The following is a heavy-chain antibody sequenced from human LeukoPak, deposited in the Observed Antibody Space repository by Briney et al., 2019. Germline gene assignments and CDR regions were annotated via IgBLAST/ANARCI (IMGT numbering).Heavy chain of an antibody. V-gene: IGHV4-34*01. CDR2: INHSGNS. Sequence: PSETLSITCSVYGGSFSGYYWRWIRQPPGKGLEWIGEINHSGNSNYNPSLKSRVTISVDTSKNQFSLKLNSVTAADTGVYYCARGLTHWGQGTLVTVSS. CDR1: GGSFSGYY. J-gene: IGHJ4*02. CDR3: ARGLTH.